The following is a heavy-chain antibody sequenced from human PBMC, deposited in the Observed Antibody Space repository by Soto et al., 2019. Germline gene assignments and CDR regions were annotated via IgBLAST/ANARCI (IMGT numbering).Heavy chain of an antibody. Sequence: ASVKVSCKASGGTFSSYTMSWVRQAPGQGLEWMGRIIPILGIANYAQKFQGRVTITADKSTSTAYMELSSLRSEDTAVYYCAIWSGSPDVYYFDYWGQGTLVTVSS. CDR2: IIPILGIA. V-gene: IGHV1-69*02. J-gene: IGHJ4*02. D-gene: IGHD3-3*01. CDR1: GGTFSSYT. CDR3: AIWSGSPDVYYFDY.